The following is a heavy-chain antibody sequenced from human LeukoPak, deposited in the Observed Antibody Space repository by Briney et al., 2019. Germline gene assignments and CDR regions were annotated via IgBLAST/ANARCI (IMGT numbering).Heavy chain of an antibody. CDR1: GFPFSSYA. D-gene: IGHD3-3*01. J-gene: IGHJ6*03. V-gene: IGHV3-30-3*01. CDR2: ISYDGSNK. CDR3: ASSYYDFGSGHYYIDG. Sequence: GGSLRLSCAASGFPFSSYAMHWVRQAPGKGLEGVAVISYDGSNKYYADSVKGRFTISRDNSKIPLYLQMNSLRGEDTAVYYCASSYYDFGSGHYYIDGWGKGTTVTVSS.